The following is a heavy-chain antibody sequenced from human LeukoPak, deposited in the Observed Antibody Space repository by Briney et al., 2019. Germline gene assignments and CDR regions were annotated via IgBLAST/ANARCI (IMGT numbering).Heavy chain of an antibody. CDR3: ASGEAAAPYYFDY. V-gene: IGHV4-34*01. CDR1: GGSFSGYY. J-gene: IGHJ4*02. D-gene: IGHD6-13*01. Sequence: SETLSLTCAVYGGSFSGYYWSWIRQPPGKGLEWIGEINHSGSTNYNPSLKSRVTISVDTSKNQLSLKLSSVTAADTAVYYCASGEAAAPYYFDYWGQGTLVTVSS. CDR2: INHSGST.